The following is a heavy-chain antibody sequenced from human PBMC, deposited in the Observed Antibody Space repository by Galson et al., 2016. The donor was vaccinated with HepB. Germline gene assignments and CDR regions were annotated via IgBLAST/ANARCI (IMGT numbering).Heavy chain of an antibody. V-gene: IGHV3-23*01. CDR1: GFTFNSYV. CDR3: AKETCRSDWGGGIVDF. J-gene: IGHJ4*02. CDR2: ISGSSGST. Sequence: SLRLSCAASGFTFNSYVMGWVRQAPGKGLECVSVISGSSGSTYYADSVKGRFTISRDNSKNTLYLQMNSLRAEDTAVYYCAKETCRSDWGGGIVDFWGQGTLVTVSS. D-gene: IGHD7-27*01.